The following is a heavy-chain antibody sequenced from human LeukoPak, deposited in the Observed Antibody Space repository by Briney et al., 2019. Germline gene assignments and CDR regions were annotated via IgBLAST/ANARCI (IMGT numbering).Heavy chain of an antibody. CDR2: ISWNSGSI. V-gene: IGHV3-9*01. CDR1: GFTFDDYA. J-gene: IGHJ4*02. D-gene: IGHD1-26*01. Sequence: GGSLRLSCAASGFTFDDYAMHWVRQAPGNGLEWVSGISWNSGSIGYADSVKGRFTISRDNAKNSLYLQMNSLRAEDTALYYCAKVRSIVGATGGFDYWGQGTLVTVSS. CDR3: AKVRSIVGATGGFDY.